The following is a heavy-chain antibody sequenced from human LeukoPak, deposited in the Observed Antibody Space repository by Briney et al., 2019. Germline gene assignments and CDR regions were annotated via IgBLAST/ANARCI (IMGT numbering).Heavy chain of an antibody. D-gene: IGHD3-22*01. CDR1: GYTFTSYG. CDR2: ISAYNGNT. Sequence: ASVKVSCKASGYTFTSYGISWVRQAPGQGLEWMGWISAYNGNTNYAQKLQGRVTMTTDTSTSTAYMELRSLRSGDTAVYYCARDYKSYYYDSSGYYYHLVDCGYWGQGTLVTVSS. V-gene: IGHV1-18*01. CDR3: ARDYKSYYYDSSGYYYHLVDCGY. J-gene: IGHJ4*02.